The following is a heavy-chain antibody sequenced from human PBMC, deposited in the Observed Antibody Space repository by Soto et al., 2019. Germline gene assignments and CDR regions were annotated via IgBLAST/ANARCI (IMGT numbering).Heavy chain of an antibody. D-gene: IGHD2-2*01. V-gene: IGHV4-34*01. Sequence: PSETLSLTCAVYGGSFSGYYWSWIRQPPGKGLEWIGEINHSGSTNYNPSLKSRVTISVDTSKNQFSLKLSSVTAADTAVYYCARSKRDLRYCSSTSCYLGGYYYYGMDVRGQGTTVTVSS. J-gene: IGHJ6*02. CDR1: GGSFSGYY. CDR3: ARSKRDLRYCSSTSCYLGGYYYYGMDV. CDR2: INHSGST.